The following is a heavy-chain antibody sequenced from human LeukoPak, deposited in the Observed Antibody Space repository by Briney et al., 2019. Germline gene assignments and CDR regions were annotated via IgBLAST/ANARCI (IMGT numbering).Heavy chain of an antibody. D-gene: IGHD2-2*01. CDR3: ARAGDTVVPDAKKGLNWFDP. CDR2: ISNSGSTI. Sequence: GGSLRLSCAASGFTFTNYEMSWVRQAPGKGLEWVSYISNSGSTIYYADSVKGRFTISRDNAKNSLYLQMNSLRAEDTAVYYCARAGDTVVPDAKKGLNWFDPWGQGTLVTVSA. V-gene: IGHV3-48*03. CDR1: GFTFTNYE. J-gene: IGHJ5*02.